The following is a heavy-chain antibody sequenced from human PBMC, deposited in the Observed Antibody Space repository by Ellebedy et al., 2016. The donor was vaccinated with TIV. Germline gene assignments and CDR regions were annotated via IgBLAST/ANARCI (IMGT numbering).Heavy chain of an antibody. CDR2: INVGNGNT. CDR3: ARASARGSFDY. Sequence: AASVKVSCKASGYTFTSYAMHWVRQAPGQRLEWMGWINVGNGNTKYSQKFQGRVTITRDTSASTAYMELSSLRSEDTAVYYCARASARGSFDYWGQGTLVTVSS. J-gene: IGHJ4*02. D-gene: IGHD6-6*01. V-gene: IGHV1-3*01. CDR1: GYTFTSYA.